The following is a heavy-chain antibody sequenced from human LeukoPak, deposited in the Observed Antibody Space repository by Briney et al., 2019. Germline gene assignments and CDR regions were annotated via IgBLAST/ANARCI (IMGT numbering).Heavy chain of an antibody. V-gene: IGHV4-59*08. CDR1: GGSLGSFY. J-gene: IGHJ4*02. CDR3: AGDQNNFAWSYY. D-gene: IGHD3-9*01. Sequence: SETLSLTCTVSGGSLGSFYWSWIRQPPGKGLEWIGYISYSGSTNYNPSLKGRVTMSIDTSKIQFSLSLTSVTAADTAVYFCAGDQNNFAWSYYWGQGTLVTVSS. CDR2: ISYSGST.